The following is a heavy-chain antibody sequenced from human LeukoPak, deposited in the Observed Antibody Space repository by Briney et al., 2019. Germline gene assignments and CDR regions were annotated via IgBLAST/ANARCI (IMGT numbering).Heavy chain of an antibody. CDR3: TRDRDVVVVVTGTDDAFDI. V-gene: IGHV3-49*04. D-gene: IGHD2-15*01. CDR1: RFTFRDYA. CDR2: IRSKAYGGTT. J-gene: IGHJ3*02. Sequence: GGSLRLSCTASRFTFRDYAMSWVRQAPGKGLEWVGFIRSKAYGGTTEYAASVKGRFTISRDDSKSIAYLQMNSLKTEDTAVYYCTRDRDVVVVVTGTDDAFDIWGQGTMVTVSS.